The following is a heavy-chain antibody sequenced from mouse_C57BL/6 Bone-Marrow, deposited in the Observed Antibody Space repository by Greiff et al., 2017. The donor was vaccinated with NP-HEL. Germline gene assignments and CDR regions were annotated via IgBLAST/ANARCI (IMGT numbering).Heavy chain of an antibody. Sequence: QVQLQQSGAELVRPGTSVKMSCKASGYTFTNYWIGWAKQRPGHGLEWIGDIYPGGGYTNYNEKFKGKATLTADKSSSTAYMQFSSLTSEDSAIYYCARHRDWYFDVWGTGTTGTVSS. J-gene: IGHJ1*03. CDR2: IYPGGGYT. CDR3: ARHRDWYFDV. CDR1: GYTFTNYW. V-gene: IGHV1-63*01.